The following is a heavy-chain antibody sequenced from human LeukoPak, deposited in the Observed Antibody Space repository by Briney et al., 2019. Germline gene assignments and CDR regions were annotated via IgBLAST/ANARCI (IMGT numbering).Heavy chain of an antibody. V-gene: IGHV4-39*01. D-gene: IGHD3-22*01. Sequence: KPSETLSLTCTVSGGSISSSSYYWGWIRQPPGKGLEWIGSIHYSGSTYYNPPLKSRVTISVDTSKNQFSLKLNSVTAADTAVYYCASHYYDSSGFYYTEDYWGQGTLVTVSS. J-gene: IGHJ4*02. CDR2: IHYSGST. CDR1: GGSISSSSYY. CDR3: ASHYYDSSGFYYTEDY.